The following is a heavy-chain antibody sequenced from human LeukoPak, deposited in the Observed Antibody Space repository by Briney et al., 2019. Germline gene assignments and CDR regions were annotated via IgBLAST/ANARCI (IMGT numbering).Heavy chain of an antibody. Sequence: ASVKVSCKASGYTFTSYGISWVRQAPGQGLEWMGWISAYNGNTNYAQKLQGRVTMTTDTSTSTAYMELRSLRSDDTAVYYCARDPHCSSTSCYNWFDPWGQGTLVTVSS. J-gene: IGHJ5*02. CDR2: ISAYNGNT. V-gene: IGHV1-18*01. CDR1: GYTFTSYG. CDR3: ARDPHCSSTSCYNWFDP. D-gene: IGHD2-2*01.